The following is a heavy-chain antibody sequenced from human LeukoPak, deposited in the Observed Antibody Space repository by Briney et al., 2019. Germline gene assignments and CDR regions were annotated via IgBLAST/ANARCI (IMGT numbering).Heavy chain of an antibody. Sequence: ASVKVSCKASGYTFTSYNINWVRQATGQGLEWMGWMNPNSGNTGYAQKFQGGVTMTRNTSISTAYMELSSLRSEDTAVYYCARGPRGRRGEAYYFDYWGQGTLVTVSS. CDR3: ARGPRGRRGEAYYFDY. CDR2: MNPNSGNT. V-gene: IGHV1-8*01. J-gene: IGHJ4*02. D-gene: IGHD7-27*01. CDR1: GYTFTSYN.